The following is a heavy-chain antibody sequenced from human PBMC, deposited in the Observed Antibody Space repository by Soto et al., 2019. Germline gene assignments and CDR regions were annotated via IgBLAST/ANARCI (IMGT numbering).Heavy chain of an antibody. CDR3: ARSRHGSGSSPYFYYRLDV. CDR1: GFTFISYA. V-gene: IGHV3-30-3*01. CDR2: ISFDGSTE. J-gene: IGHJ6*02. Sequence: QVQLVESGGGVVQPGRSLRLSCAASGFTFISYAMHWVRQSPGKGLEWVAVISFDGSTEYYADYVQCRFTISRDNSKNKVYLQMNSLSSEDTAVYYCARSRHGSGSSPYFYYRLDVWGPGTTVTVSS. D-gene: IGHD3-10*01.